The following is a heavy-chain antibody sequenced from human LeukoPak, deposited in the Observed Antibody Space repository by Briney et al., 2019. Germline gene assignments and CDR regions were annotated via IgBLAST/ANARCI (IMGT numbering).Heavy chain of an antibody. CDR2: IWYDGSNK. V-gene: IGHV3-30*02. J-gene: IGHJ4*02. CDR3: AKDWGHCSGGSCYYFDY. Sequence: GGSLRLSCAASGFTFSSYGMHWVRQAPGKGLEWVAVIWYDGSNKYYADSVKGRFTISRDNSKNTLYLQMNSLRPEDTAVYYCAKDWGHCSGGSCYYFDYWGQGTLVTVSS. D-gene: IGHD2-15*01. CDR1: GFTFSSYG.